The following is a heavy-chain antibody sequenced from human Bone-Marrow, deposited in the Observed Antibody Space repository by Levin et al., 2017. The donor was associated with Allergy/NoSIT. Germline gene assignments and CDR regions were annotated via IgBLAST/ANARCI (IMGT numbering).Heavy chain of an antibody. CDR3: ARDYGDYDAFDM. D-gene: IGHD4-17*01. CDR2: INWNGGST. J-gene: IGHJ3*02. Sequence: GGSLRLSCAASGFIFDDYAMTWVRQAPGKGLEWVARINWNGGSTGYADSVKGRFTISRDNSKNSLYLQMNSLRAEDTALYHCARDYGDYDAFDMWGQGTMVTVSS. CDR1: GFIFDDYA. V-gene: IGHV3-20*01.